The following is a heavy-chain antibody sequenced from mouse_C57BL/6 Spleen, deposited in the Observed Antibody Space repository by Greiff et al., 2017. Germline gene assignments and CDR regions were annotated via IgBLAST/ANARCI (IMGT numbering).Heavy chain of an antibody. CDR2: IWRGGST. J-gene: IGHJ1*03. D-gene: IGHD1-1*01. CDR1: GFSLTSYG. V-gene: IGHV2-5*01. CDR3: AKSTTVVATYWYFDV. Sequence: QVQLQQSGPGLVQPSQSLSITCTVSGFSLTSYGVHWVRQSPGKGLEWLGVIWRGGSTDYNAAFMSRLSITKDNSKSQVFFKMNSLQADDTAIYYCAKSTTVVATYWYFDVWGTGTTVTVSS.